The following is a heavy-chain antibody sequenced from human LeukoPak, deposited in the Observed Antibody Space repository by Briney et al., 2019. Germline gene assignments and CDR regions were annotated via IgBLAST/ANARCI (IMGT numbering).Heavy chain of an antibody. J-gene: IGHJ6*03. V-gene: IGHV1-8*01. CDR3: ARSNHRRIFGVVIGVYYYYMDV. CDR1: GYTFTSYD. D-gene: IGHD3-3*01. Sequence: ASVKVSCKASGYTFTSYDINWVRQATGQGLEWMGWMNPNSGNTGYAQKFQGRVTMTRNTSISTAYMELSSLRSEDTAVYYCARSNHRRIFGVVIGVYYYYMDVWGKGTTVTVSS. CDR2: MNPNSGNT.